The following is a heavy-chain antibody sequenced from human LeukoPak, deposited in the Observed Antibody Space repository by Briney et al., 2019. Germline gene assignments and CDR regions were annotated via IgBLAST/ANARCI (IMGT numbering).Heavy chain of an antibody. Sequence: SETLSLTCTVSGGSISSSSYYWGWIRQPPGKGLEWIGYIYYSGSTNYNPSLKSRVTISVDTSKNQFSLKLSSVTAADTAVYYCARVEVGATPHQLYYYYYMDVWGKGTTVTVSS. CDR3: ARVEVGATPHQLYYYYYMDV. V-gene: IGHV4-61*05. J-gene: IGHJ6*03. D-gene: IGHD1-26*01. CDR2: IYYSGST. CDR1: GGSISSSSYY.